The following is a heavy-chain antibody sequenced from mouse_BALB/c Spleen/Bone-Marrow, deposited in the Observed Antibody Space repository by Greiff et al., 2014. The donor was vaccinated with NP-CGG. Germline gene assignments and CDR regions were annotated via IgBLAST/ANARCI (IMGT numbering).Heavy chain of an antibody. Sequence: VQVVESGAELVKPGASVKLSCKASGYTLTSYDINWVRQRPEQRLEWIGWIFPGDNSTKYNEKFKGKATLTTDKSSSTAYMQLSRLTSEDSAVCFCAHDGLLPGMDYWGQGTSVTVSS. CDR3: AHDGLLPGMDY. CDR1: GYTLTSYD. CDR2: IFPGDNST. D-gene: IGHD2-3*01. J-gene: IGHJ4*01. V-gene: IGHV1-85*01.